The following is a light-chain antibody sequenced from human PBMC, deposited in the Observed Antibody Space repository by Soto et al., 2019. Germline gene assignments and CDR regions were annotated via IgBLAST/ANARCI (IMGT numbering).Light chain of an antibody. CDR3: QHDGNSRYT. Sequence: EIVLTQSPGTLSLSPGERATLSCRASQSVSGFFLTWYQQKPGQAPRVLIYGASSRATGIPDRFSATGSGTVFTLSISRLEPEDFAVYYCQHDGNSRYTFGQGTKLEIK. J-gene: IGKJ2*01. CDR2: GAS. V-gene: IGKV3-20*01. CDR1: QSVSGFF.